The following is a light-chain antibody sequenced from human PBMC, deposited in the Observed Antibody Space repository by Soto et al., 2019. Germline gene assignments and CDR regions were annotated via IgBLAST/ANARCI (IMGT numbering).Light chain of an antibody. V-gene: IGKV3-11*01. CDR3: QQRTDRPPWT. CDR1: QSIGLA. J-gene: IGKJ1*01. CDR2: DAS. Sequence: EIVFTQSPATLSLSPGERATLSCRASQSIGLAIAWYQHKPGQAPRLLIFDASQRATGIPARFRGSGSGTDFTLSISSLEPEDFAVYYCQQRTDRPPWTFGQGTKVDIK.